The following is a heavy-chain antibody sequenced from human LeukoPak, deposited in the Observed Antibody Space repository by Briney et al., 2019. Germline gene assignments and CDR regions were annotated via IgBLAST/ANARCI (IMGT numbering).Heavy chain of an antibody. V-gene: IGHV3-21*01. CDR3: ARGYCSGGSCYSPGFDY. CDR2: ISSSSSYI. CDR1: GFTFSSYS. J-gene: IGHJ4*02. Sequence: GGSLRLSCAASGFTFSSYSMNWVRQAPGKGLEWVSSISSSSSYIYYADSVKGRFTISRDNAKNSLYLQMNSLRAEDTAVYYCARGYCSGGSCYSPGFDYWGQGTLVTVSS. D-gene: IGHD2-15*01.